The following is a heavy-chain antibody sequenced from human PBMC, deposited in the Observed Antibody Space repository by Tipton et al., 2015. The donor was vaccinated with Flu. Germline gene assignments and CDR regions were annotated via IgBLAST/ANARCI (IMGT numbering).Heavy chain of an antibody. CDR3: TRGDYYFDY. D-gene: IGHD2-21*01. Sequence: SLRLSCAASGFTFSSYEMNWVRQAPGKGLEWVSYISSSGSTIYYADSVKGRFTISRDNAKNSLYLQMNSLRAEDTAVYYCTRGDYYFDYWGQGTLVTVSS. V-gene: IGHV3-48*03. CDR2: ISSSGSTI. J-gene: IGHJ4*02. CDR1: GFTFSSYE.